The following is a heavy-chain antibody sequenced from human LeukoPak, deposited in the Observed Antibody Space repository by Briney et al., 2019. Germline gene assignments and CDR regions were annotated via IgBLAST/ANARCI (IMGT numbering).Heavy chain of an antibody. CDR1: GFTFDDYA. J-gene: IGHJ4*02. D-gene: IGHD3-16*01. CDR3: AKDVDSTWGSIDC. CDR2: ISWNSGTI. Sequence: PGRSLRLSCAASGFTFDDYAMHWVRQAPGKGLEWVSSISWNSGTIGYADSVKGRFTISRDNAKNSLYLQMNSLRPEDTALYYCAKDVDSTWGSIDCWGQGILVTVSS. V-gene: IGHV3-9*01.